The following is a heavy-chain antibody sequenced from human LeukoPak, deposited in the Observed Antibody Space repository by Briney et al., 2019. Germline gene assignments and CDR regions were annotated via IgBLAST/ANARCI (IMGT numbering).Heavy chain of an antibody. CDR2: IYPGDSDT. Sequence: GESLKISCKGSGYSFTSYWIGWVRQMPGKGLEWMGIIYPGDSDTRCSPSFQGQVTISADKSISTAYLQWSSLKASDTAMYYCARRIIAAAGTDVRGWFDPWSQGTLVTVSS. D-gene: IGHD6-13*01. J-gene: IGHJ5*02. V-gene: IGHV5-51*01. CDR1: GYSFTSYW. CDR3: ARRIIAAAGTDVRGWFDP.